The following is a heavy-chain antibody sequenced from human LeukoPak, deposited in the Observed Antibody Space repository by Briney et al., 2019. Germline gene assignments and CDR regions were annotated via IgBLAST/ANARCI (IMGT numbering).Heavy chain of an antibody. D-gene: IGHD2-2*03. V-gene: IGHV3-74*01. Sequence: PSGSLTLSCAASGFSFSSYWLHWVRQAPGKGLVWVARINTDGSSTYYADSVKGRFTISRDNAKNTLSLQMNSLRAEDTAVYYCARNPIAERWIYYFDSWGQGTLATVSS. CDR2: INTDGSST. CDR3: ARNPIAERWIYYFDS. CDR1: GFSFSSYW. J-gene: IGHJ4*02.